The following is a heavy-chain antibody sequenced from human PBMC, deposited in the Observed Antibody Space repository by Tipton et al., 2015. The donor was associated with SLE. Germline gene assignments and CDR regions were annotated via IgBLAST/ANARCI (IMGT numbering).Heavy chain of an antibody. J-gene: IGHJ6*02. CDR1: GFTFSSYG. Sequence: SLRLSCAASGFTFSSYGMHWVRQAPGKGLEWVAFIRYDGSNKYYADSVKGRFTISRDNSKNTLYLQMNNLRVEDTAVYYCVRAGDPAYEDPYYYYGMDVWGQGTTVTVSS. CDR3: VRAGDPAYEDPYYYYGMDV. D-gene: IGHD3-16*01. CDR2: IRYDGSNK. V-gene: IGHV3-30*02.